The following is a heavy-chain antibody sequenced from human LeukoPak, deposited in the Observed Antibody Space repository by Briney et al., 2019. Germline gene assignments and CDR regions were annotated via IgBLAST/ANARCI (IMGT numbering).Heavy chain of an antibody. CDR2: ISAYNGNT. Sequence: GASVKVSCKASGYTFTSYGISWVRQAPGQGLEWVGWISAYNGNTNYAQKLQGRVTMTTDTSTSTAYMELRSLRSDDTAVYYCARVAYCGGDCYSWYYYYYYGMDVWGQGTTVTVSS. CDR1: GYTFTSYG. D-gene: IGHD2-21*02. V-gene: IGHV1-18*01. CDR3: ARVAYCGGDCYSWYYYYYYGMDV. J-gene: IGHJ6*02.